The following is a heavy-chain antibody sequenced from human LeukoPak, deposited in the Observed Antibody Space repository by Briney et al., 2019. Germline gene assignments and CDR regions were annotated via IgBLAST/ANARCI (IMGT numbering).Heavy chain of an antibody. Sequence: SETLSLTCAVYGGSFSGYYWSWIRQPPGKGLEWIGEINHSGSTNYNPSLTSRVTISVDTSKNQFSLKLSSVTAADTAVYYCARGRHKTGFDYWGQGTLVTVSS. V-gene: IGHV4-34*01. CDR2: INHSGST. CDR1: GGSFSGYY. J-gene: IGHJ4*02. CDR3: ARGRHKTGFDY.